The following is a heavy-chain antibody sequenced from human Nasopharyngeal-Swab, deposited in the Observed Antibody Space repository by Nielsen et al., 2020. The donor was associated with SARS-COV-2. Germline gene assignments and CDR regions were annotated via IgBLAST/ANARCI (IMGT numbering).Heavy chain of an antibody. V-gene: IGHV3-23*01. CDR1: GFTFISYA. J-gene: IGHJ4*02. CDR2: ISGGSDNT. Sequence: GESLKISCAASGFTFISYAMSWVRQAPGKGLEWVSTISGGSDNTYYADSVKGRFTISRDNSKNTLYLRLNSLTAEDTAIYYCTTDYYFDYWGQGTLVTVSS. CDR3: TTDYYFDY.